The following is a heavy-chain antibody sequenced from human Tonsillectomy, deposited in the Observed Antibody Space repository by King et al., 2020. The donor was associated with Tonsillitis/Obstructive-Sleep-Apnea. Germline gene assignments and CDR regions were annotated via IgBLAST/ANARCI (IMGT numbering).Heavy chain of an antibody. CDR2: IGSSGNTI. CDR3: VRGGTDCSSTNCYAGYFDY. J-gene: IGHJ4*02. V-gene: IGHV3-48*03. D-gene: IGHD2-2*01. CDR1: GFTFSTYE. Sequence: VQLVESGGGLVQPGGSLRLSCAASGFTFSTYEMNWVRQAPGKGLEWVSYIGSSGNTIYYADSVKGRFTISRDNAKNSLFLQMNSLRAEDTAVYFCVRGGTDCSSTNCYAGYFDYWGQGTLVTVSS.